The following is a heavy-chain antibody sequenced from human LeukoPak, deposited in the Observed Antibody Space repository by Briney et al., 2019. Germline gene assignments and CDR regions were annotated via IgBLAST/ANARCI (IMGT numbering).Heavy chain of an antibody. V-gene: IGHV4-30-2*01. D-gene: IGHD1-26*01. J-gene: IGHJ4*02. CDR3: ARVLWELSPYFDY. CDR2: IYHSEST. Sequence: SQTLSLTCTVSGGSISSGGYYWSWIRQPPGKGLEWIGYIYHSESTYYNPSLKSRVTISVDRSKNQFSLKLSSVTAADTAVYYCARVLWELSPYFDYWGQGTLVTVSS. CDR1: GGSISSGGYY.